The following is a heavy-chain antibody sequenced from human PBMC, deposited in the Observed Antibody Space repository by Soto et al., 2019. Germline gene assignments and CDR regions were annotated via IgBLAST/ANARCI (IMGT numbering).Heavy chain of an antibody. V-gene: IGHV1-69*06. J-gene: IGHJ6*02. D-gene: IGHD3-10*01. Sequence: SVKVSCKASGGTFSSYAISWVRQAPGQGLEWVGGIIPIFGTANYAQKFQGRVTITADKSTSTAYMELSSLRSEDTAVYYCALSRGFGELLLGNYYYYGMDVWGQGTTVTVSS. CDR1: GGTFSSYA. CDR3: ALSRGFGELLLGNYYYYGMDV. CDR2: IIPIFGTA.